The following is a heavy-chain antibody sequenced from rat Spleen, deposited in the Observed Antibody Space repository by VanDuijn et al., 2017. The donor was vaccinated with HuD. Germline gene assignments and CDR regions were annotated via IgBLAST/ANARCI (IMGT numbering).Heavy chain of an antibody. D-gene: IGHD1-10*01. CDR3: GRDNNYKAY. V-gene: IGHV3-3*01. J-gene: IGHJ2*01. Sequence: EVQLQESGPGLVKPSQSLSLTCSVTVYSIKSSYRWNWIRKFPGSKLEWMGFMNSAGSTNYNPSLKSRISITRDTSKNQFFLQVNSVTTEDTATYYCGRDNNYKAYWGQGVMVTVSS. CDR2: MNSAGST. CDR1: VYSIKSSYR.